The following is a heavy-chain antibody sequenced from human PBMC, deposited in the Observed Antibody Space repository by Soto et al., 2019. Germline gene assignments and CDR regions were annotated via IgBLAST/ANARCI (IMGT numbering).Heavy chain of an antibody. Sequence: SETLSLTCTVSGGSISSDYWSWIRQPPGKGLEWIGYIYYSATTNYNPSLKSRVTISVDTSKNQFSLKLSSVTAADTAVYYCASTYFGPEGWGQGTLVTVSS. D-gene: IGHD1-26*01. CDR2: IYYSATT. CDR3: ASTYFGPEG. V-gene: IGHV4-59*12. CDR1: GGSISSDY. J-gene: IGHJ4*02.